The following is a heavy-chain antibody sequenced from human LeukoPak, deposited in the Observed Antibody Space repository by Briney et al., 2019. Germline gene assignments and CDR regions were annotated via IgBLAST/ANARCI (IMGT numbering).Heavy chain of an antibody. Sequence: GASVKVSCKASGYTFTVYYMHWVRQAPGQGLEWMGWISAYNGNTNYAQKLQGRVTMTTDTSTSTAYMELRSLRSDDTAVYYCARGSRITSIDYWGQGTLVTVSS. CDR2: ISAYNGNT. V-gene: IGHV1-18*04. CDR3: ARGSRITSIDY. D-gene: IGHD3-10*01. CDR1: GYTFTVYY. J-gene: IGHJ4*02.